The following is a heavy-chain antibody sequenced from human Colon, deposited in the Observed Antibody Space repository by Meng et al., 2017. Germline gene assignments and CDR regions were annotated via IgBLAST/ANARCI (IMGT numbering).Heavy chain of an antibody. CDR1: GFTFSDYY. CDR3: AGRDNTIFGVAPFDP. V-gene: IGHV3-11*01. Sequence: GESLKISCAASGFTFSDYYMSWIRQAPGKGLEWVSYISSSGSTIYYADSVKGRFTISRDNAKNSLYLQMNSLRAEDTAVYYCAGRDNTIFGVAPFDPWGQGTLVTVSS. CDR2: ISSSGSTI. D-gene: IGHD3-3*01. J-gene: IGHJ5*02.